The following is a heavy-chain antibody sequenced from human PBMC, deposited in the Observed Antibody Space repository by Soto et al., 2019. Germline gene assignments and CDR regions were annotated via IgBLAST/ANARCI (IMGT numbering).Heavy chain of an antibody. V-gene: IGHV3-30-3*01. J-gene: IGHJ6*02. D-gene: IGHD2-2*01. CDR1: GSSFSSYP. Sequence: VGSLRLSCAASGSSFSSYPMHWVRQAPGKGLEWVAVISYEGSSKYYADSVKGRFTISRDNSKNTLYLQMNSLRTEDTAVYYCARARPHCSSTTCYDDYYGMDVWGQGTTVTVSS. CDR3: ARARPHCSSTTCYDDYYGMDV. CDR2: ISYEGSSK.